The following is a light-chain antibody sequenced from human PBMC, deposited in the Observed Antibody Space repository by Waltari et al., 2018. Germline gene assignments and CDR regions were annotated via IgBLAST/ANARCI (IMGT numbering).Light chain of an antibody. J-gene: IGLJ2*01. CDR3: ASWDDRLTAVV. CDR2: TNV. V-gene: IGLV1-44*01. Sequence: QSLLTQPPSASGTPGQRVTISCSGRHSTLGSNTVDWSQQLPGKAPKLLISTNVQRPSGVPDRFSGSRSGTSASLAISGLQSDDEADYYCASWDDRLTAVVFGGGTKLTVL. CDR1: HSTLGSNT.